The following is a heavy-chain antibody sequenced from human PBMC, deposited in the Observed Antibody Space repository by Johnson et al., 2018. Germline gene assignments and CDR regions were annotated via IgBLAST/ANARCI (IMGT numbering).Heavy chain of an antibody. CDR1: GFTFSSYG. V-gene: IGHV3-30*03. CDR2: ISYDGSNK. Sequence: QVQLVQSGGGLVQPGRSLRLSCAASGFTFSSYGMHWVRQAPGKGLEWVAVISYDGSNKYYADSVKGRFTISRDNSKNTLYLQMNSLRAEDTAVYYCARAYGMDVWGQGTTVTVSS. CDR3: ARAYGMDV. J-gene: IGHJ6*02.